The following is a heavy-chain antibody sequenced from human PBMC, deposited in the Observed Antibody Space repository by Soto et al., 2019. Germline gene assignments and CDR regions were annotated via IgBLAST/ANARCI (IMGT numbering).Heavy chain of an antibody. Sequence: ASVKVSCKASRYSFSTYGIHWVRQAPGQSFKWLGWINAGNGNTKYSQKFQGRVTITRDTSANTAYMELSSLRSEDTAVYYCARDGAVGGNINFDYWGQGTLVTVSS. CDR3: ARDGAVGGNINFDY. CDR1: RYSFSTYG. J-gene: IGHJ4*02. CDR2: INAGNGNT. D-gene: IGHD6-19*01. V-gene: IGHV1-3*01.